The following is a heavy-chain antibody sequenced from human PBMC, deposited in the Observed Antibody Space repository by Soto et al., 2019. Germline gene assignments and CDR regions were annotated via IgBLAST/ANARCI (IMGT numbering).Heavy chain of an antibody. CDR3: ARARGIAVAAARWGMDV. J-gene: IGHJ6*02. CDR2: INAGNGNT. V-gene: IGHV1-3*01. CDR1: GYTFTSYA. D-gene: IGHD6-19*01. Sequence: GASVKVSCKASGYTFTSYAMHWGRQAPGQRLEWMGWINAGNGNTKYSQKFQGRVTITRDTSASTAYMELSSLRSEDTAVYYCARARGIAVAAARWGMDVWGQGTTVTVSS.